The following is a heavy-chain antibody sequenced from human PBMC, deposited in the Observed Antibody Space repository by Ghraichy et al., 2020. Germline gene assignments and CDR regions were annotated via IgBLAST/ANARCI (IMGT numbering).Heavy chain of an antibody. D-gene: IGHD3-22*01. CDR1: GFTFSSYW. CDR2: INSDGSST. Sequence: GGSLRLSCAASGFTFSSYWMHWVRQAPGKGLVWVSRINSDGSSTSYADSVKGRFTISRDNAKNTLYLQMNSLRAEDTAVYYCARGDAYDRRDYSFDYWGRGTLVTVSS. CDR3: ARGDAYDRRDYSFDY. V-gene: IGHV3-74*01. J-gene: IGHJ4*02.